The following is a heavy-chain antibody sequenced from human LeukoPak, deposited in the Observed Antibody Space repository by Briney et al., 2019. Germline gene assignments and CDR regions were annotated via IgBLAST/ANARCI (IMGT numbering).Heavy chain of an antibody. CDR2: IGAYNGNT. D-gene: IGHD4-17*01. J-gene: IGHJ4*02. Sequence: ASVKVSCKASGYTFTSYGISWVRQAPGQGLEWMGWIGAYNGNTNYAQKLQGRVTMTTDTSTSTAYMELRSLRSDDTAVYYCARALISDDYGDYIFSDYWGQGTLVTVSS. CDR3: ARALISDDYGDYIFSDY. CDR1: GYTFTSYG. V-gene: IGHV1-18*01.